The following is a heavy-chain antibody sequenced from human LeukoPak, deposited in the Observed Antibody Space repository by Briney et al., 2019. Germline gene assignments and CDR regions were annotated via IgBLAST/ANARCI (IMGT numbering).Heavy chain of an antibody. CDR2: IYTSGST. CDR1: GGSISSSSYY. CDR3: ARQYIDILTGYHRGELYWYFDL. Sequence: PWETLSLTCTVSGGSISSSSYYWSWIRQPAGKGLEWIGRIYTSGSTNYNPSLKSRVTISVDTSKNQFSLKLNSVTAADTAVYYCARQYIDILTGYHRGELYWYFDLWGRGTLVTVSS. V-gene: IGHV4-61*02. D-gene: IGHD3-9*01. J-gene: IGHJ2*01.